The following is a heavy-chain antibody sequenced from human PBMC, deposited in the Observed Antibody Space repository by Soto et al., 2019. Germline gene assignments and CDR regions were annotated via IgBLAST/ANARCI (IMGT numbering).Heavy chain of an antibody. D-gene: IGHD7-27*01. V-gene: IGHV1-46*01. J-gene: IGHJ4*02. CDR1: GYTFSNYY. CDR3: AISGATWYFVY. Sequence: QVQLVQSGAEMKKPGASVKVSCNASGYTFSNYYMHWGRQATGQGLEWMGIINPSDGSTIYAQKFQGRITMTMDTSTSTVYMELSGLKSEDTAAYYCAISGATWYFVYWGQGTLVTVSS. CDR2: INPSDGST.